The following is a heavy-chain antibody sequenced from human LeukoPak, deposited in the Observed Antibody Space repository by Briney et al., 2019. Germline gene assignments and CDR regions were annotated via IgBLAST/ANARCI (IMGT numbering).Heavy chain of an antibody. CDR3: ARDLNWERRNCSGGSCYSGIDY. V-gene: IGHV4-4*07. J-gene: IGHJ4*02. D-gene: IGHD2-15*01. CDR1: GGSISSYY. CDR2: IYTSGST. Sequence: PSETLSLTCTVSGGSISSYYWSWIRQPAGKGLEWIGRIYTSGSTNYNPSLKSRVTMSVDTSKNQFSLKLSSVTAADTAVYYCARDLNWERRNCSGGSCYSGIDYWGQGTLVTASS.